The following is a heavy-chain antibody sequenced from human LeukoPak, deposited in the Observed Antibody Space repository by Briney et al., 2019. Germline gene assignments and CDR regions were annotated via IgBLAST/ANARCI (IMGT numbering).Heavy chain of an antibody. V-gene: IGHV4-39*01. D-gene: IGHD3-22*01. J-gene: IGHJ2*01. CDR2: IYYSGST. CDR1: GGSISSSSYY. Sequence: SETLSLTCTVSGGSISSSSYYWGWIRQPPGKGLEWIGNIYYSGSTYYNPSLKSRVTISVDTSKNQFSPKLSSVTAADTAVYYCARGVTMIVVVIHDWYFDLWGRDTLVTVSS. CDR3: ARGVTMIVVVIHDWYFDL.